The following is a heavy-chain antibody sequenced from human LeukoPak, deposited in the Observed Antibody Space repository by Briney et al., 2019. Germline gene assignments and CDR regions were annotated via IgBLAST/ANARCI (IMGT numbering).Heavy chain of an antibody. D-gene: IGHD1-26*01. J-gene: IGHJ4*02. Sequence: SQTLSLTCTVSGGSISSYYWSWIRQPPGKGLEWIGYIYYSGSTNYNPSLKSRVTISVDTSKNQFSLKLSSVTAADTAVYYCARGRIRGIVGGKSIDYWGQGTLVTVSS. CDR3: ARGRIRGIVGGKSIDY. V-gene: IGHV4-59*01. CDR1: GGSISSYY. CDR2: IYYSGST.